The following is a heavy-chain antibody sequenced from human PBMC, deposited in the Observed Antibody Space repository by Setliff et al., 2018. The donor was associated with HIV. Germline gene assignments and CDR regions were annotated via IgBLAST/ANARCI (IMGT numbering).Heavy chain of an antibody. CDR2: IYPGDSDT. Sequence: RGESLKISCKGSGYSFTNYWIGWVRQMPGKGLEWMGIIYPGDSDTRYSPSFHGQVTISADKSISTAYLQWSSLKASDTAMYYCARHGYCSGTSCSEYYYYYGMDVWGQGTTVTVSS. J-gene: IGHJ6*02. CDR3: ARHGYCSGTSCSEYYYYYGMDV. CDR1: GYSFTNYW. V-gene: IGHV5-51*01. D-gene: IGHD2-2*03.